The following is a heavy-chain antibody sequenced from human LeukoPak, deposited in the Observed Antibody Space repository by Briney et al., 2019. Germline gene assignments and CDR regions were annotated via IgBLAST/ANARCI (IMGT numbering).Heavy chain of an antibody. V-gene: IGHV1-69*05. CDR1: GGTSSSYA. CDR2: IIPIFGTA. Sequence: SVKVSCKASGGTSSSYAISWVRQAPGQGLEWMGRIIPIFGTANYAQKFQGRVTITTDESTSTAYMELSSLRSEDTAVYYCARGLNDYVDYWGQGTLVTVSS. D-gene: IGHD4/OR15-4a*01. J-gene: IGHJ4*02. CDR3: ARGLNDYVDY.